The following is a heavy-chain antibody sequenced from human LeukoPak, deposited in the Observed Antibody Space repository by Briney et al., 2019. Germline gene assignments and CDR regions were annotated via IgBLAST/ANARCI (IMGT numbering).Heavy chain of an antibody. Sequence: SVKVSCKASGGTFSSYAISWVRQAPGQGLEWMGGIAPIFGTANYAQKFQGRVTITADESTSTAYMELISLRSEDTAVYYCATADKFSNWYVFDYWGQGTLVTVSS. CDR1: GGTFSSYA. J-gene: IGHJ4*02. CDR3: ATADKFSNWYVFDY. CDR2: IAPIFGTA. V-gene: IGHV1-69*13. D-gene: IGHD6-13*01.